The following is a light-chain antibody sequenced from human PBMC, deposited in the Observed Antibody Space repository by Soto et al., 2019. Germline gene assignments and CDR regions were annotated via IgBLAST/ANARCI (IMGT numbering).Light chain of an antibody. CDR3: QAWDSSIV. Sequence: SYELTQPPSVSVSPGQTASITCSGDKLGDKYTSWYQQKPGQSPVLVIYQDTKRPSGIPERLSGSNSGNTATLTITGTQAMDEADYYCQAWDSSIVFGGGTKVTVL. CDR2: QDT. J-gene: IGLJ2*01. CDR1: KLGDKY. V-gene: IGLV3-1*01.